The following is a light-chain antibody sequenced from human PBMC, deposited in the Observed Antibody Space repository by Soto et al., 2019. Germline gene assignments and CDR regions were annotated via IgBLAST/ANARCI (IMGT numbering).Light chain of an antibody. CDR3: QQYAISPWT. CDR2: GAS. Sequence: EIVLTQSPGTLSLSPGERATLSCRASQSISSNYLAWYQQKPGQAPRLLIYGASNRATGIPDRFSGRESGADFPLTISRLEPEDFAVYFCQQYAISPWTFGQGTKVEIK. J-gene: IGKJ1*01. V-gene: IGKV3-20*01. CDR1: QSISSNY.